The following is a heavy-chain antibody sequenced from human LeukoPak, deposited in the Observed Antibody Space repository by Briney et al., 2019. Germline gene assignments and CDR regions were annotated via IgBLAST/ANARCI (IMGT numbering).Heavy chain of an antibody. D-gene: IGHD3-22*01. CDR1: GFTFSSYD. CDR3: AREIRPDYYDSIGYYF. CDR2: ISSSGSPI. J-gene: IGHJ4*02. Sequence: PGGSLRLSCAASGFTFSSYDMNWVRQAPGKGLEWISYISSSGSPIYYADSVKGRFTISRDNAKNSLYLQMNSLRDEDTAVYYCAREIRPDYYDSIGYYFGGQGTLVTVSS. V-gene: IGHV3-48*03.